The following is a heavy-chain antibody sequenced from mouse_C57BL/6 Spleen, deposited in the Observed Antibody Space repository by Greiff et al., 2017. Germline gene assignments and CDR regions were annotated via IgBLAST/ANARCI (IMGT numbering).Heavy chain of an antibody. V-gene: IGHV1-77*01. D-gene: IGHD1-1*01. CDR2: IGPGSGST. CDR3: ARPGSSYDWYFDV. J-gene: IGHJ1*03. CDR1: GYTFTDYY. Sequence: VKLQESGAELVKPGASVKISCKASGYTFTDYYINWVKQRPGQGLEWIGKIGPGSGSTYYNEKFKGKATVTADKSSSTAYMQLSSLTSEDSAVYFCARPGSSYDWYFDVWGTGTTVTVSS.